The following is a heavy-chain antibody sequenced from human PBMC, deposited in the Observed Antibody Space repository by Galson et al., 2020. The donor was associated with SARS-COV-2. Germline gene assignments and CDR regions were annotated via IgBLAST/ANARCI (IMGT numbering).Heavy chain of an antibody. CDR1: GYTFTSYD. J-gene: IGHJ6*02. CDR2: MNPNSGNT. D-gene: IGHD3-3*01. V-gene: IGHV1-8*01. Sequence: SVKVSCTASGYTFTSYDINWVRQATGQGLEWMGWMNPNSGNTGYAQKFQGRVTMTRNTSISTAYMELSSLRSEDTAVYYCARLRTYYDFWSGSFDDDYGMDVWGQGTTVTVSS. CDR3: ARLRTYYDFWSGSFDDDYGMDV.